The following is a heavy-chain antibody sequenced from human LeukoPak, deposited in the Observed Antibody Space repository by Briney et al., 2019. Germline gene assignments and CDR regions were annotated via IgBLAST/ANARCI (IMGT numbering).Heavy chain of an antibody. CDR2: ISAYNGNT. J-gene: IGHJ5*02. CDR1: GYTFTSYG. V-gene: IGHV1-18*04. CDR3: AKDRSTMVRGVIGEGDP. Sequence: PQVSVKVSCKASGYTFTSYGISWVRQTPGQGLEWMGWISAYNGNTNYAQKLQGRVTMTTDTSTSTAYMELRSLRSDDTAVYYCAKDRSTMVRGVIGEGDPWGQGTLVTVSS. D-gene: IGHD3-10*01.